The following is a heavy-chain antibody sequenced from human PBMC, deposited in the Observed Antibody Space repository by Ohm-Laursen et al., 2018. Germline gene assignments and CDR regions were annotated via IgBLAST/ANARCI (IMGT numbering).Heavy chain of an antibody. CDR2: IWSNGIQK. CDR3: AVGDRGTTAVAGDF. D-gene: IGHD6-19*01. CDR1: GFPFSSYG. Sequence: SSLRLSCSASGFPFSSYGMHWVRQAPGKGLEWAAVIWSNGIQKKYAESAKGRFTISRDNLKNTVYLEINGLRAEDTAVYSCAVGDRGTTAVAGDFWGPGTLVTVSS. V-gene: IGHV3-33*01. J-gene: IGHJ4*02.